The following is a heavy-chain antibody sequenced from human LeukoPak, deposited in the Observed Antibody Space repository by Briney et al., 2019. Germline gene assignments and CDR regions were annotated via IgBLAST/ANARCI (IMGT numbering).Heavy chain of an antibody. CDR1: GYTFTGYY. CDR3: AKGGEDDYGDY. J-gene: IGHJ4*02. V-gene: IGHV1-2*02. CDR2: IKPNSGAT. Sequence: GASVKVSCKASGYTFTGYYIHWVRQAPGQGLEWMGWIKPNSGATKYAQRFQGRVTMTRDTSITTAYMELSRLISDDTAVYYCAKGGEDDYGDYWGRGTLVTVSS.